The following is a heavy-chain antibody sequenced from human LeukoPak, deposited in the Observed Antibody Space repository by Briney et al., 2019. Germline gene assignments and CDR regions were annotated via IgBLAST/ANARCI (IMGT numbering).Heavy chain of an antibody. D-gene: IGHD6-13*01. CDR3: ALGAPIPYSSSWNY. CDR2: INSNSGGT. J-gene: IGHJ4*02. V-gene: IGHV1-2*02. Sequence: ASVKVSCKASGYTFTGYYMHWVRQAPGQGLEWMGWINSNSGGTNYAQKFQGRVTMTRDTSISTAYMEVSRLISDDTAVYYCALGAPIPYSSSWNYWGQGTLVTVSS. CDR1: GYTFTGYY.